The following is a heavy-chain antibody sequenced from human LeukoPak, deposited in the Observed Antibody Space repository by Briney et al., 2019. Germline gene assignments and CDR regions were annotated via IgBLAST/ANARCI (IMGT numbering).Heavy chain of an antibody. D-gene: IGHD6-19*01. Sequence: ASVKVSCKASGYTFTGYDMHWVRQAPGQGLEWMGWINPNSGGTNYAQKFQGRVTMTRDTSISTAYMELSRLRSDDTAVYYCARGDWIAVAGDYWGQGTLVTVSS. CDR2: INPNSGGT. V-gene: IGHV1-2*02. CDR3: ARGDWIAVAGDY. CDR1: GYTFTGYD. J-gene: IGHJ4*02.